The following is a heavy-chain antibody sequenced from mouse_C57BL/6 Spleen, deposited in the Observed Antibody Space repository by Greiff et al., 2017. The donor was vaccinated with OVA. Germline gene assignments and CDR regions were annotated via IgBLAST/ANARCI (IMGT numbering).Heavy chain of an antibody. CDR1: GYSITSGYY. Sequence: VQLKESGPGLVKPSQSLSLTCSVTGYSITSGYYWNWIRQFPGNKLEWMGYISYDGSNNYNPSLKNRISITRDTSKNQFFLKLNSVTTEDTATYYCARAWGPSPFDYWGQGTTLTVSS. V-gene: IGHV3-6*01. CDR2: ISYDGSN. J-gene: IGHJ2*01. CDR3: ARAWGPSPFDY.